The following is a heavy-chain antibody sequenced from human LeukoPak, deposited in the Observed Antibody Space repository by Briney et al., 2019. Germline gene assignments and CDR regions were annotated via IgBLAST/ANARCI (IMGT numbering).Heavy chain of an antibody. CDR2: ISGSGGST. CDR1: GFTFSSYG. CDR3: AKVSKRSSGWLYYYYYYMDV. D-gene: IGHD6-19*01. J-gene: IGHJ6*03. V-gene: IGHV3-23*01. Sequence: GGSLRLSCAASGFTFSSYGMSWVRQAPGKGLEWVSAISGSGGSTYYADSVKGRFTISRDNSKNTLYLQMNSLRAEDTGVYHCAKVSKRSSGWLYYYYYYMDVWGKGTTVTVSS.